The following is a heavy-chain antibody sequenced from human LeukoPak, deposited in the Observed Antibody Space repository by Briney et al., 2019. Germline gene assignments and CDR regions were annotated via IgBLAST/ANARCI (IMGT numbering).Heavy chain of an antibody. V-gene: IGHV3-48*01. CDR3: ARGVGRVGGTFDL. J-gene: IGHJ4*02. CDR1: QFSLGAFA. Sequence: PGGSLRLSCVASQFSLGAFAMIWVRQAPGKGLEWISYISASSSATYCAESVKGRFTISRDNAEDSLYLQMNSLRAEDTAVYYCARGVGRVGGTFDLWGQGTLVNVSP. D-gene: IGHD1-26*01. CDR2: ISASSSAT.